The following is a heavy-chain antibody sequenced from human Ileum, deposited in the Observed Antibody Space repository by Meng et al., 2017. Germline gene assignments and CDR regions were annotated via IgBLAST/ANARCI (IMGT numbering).Heavy chain of an antibody. V-gene: IGHV4-59*12. CDR2: VYDGEAP. D-gene: IGHD3-22*01. Sequence: QVQLQESGPGLVKPSETLFLTCSVSGDSLIAYNWNWIRQAPGKGLEWLGYVYDGEAPNYNPSLQSRLTISVDTSKNQFSLKLSSVTAADTAVYYCARDRDSSGYYPYWGQGTLVTVSS. CDR1: GDSLIAYN. J-gene: IGHJ4*02. CDR3: ARDRDSSGYYPY.